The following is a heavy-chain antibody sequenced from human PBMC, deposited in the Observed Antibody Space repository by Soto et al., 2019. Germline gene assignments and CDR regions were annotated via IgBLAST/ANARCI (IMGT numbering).Heavy chain of an antibody. J-gene: IGHJ4*02. CDR3: ATGFPQWELLQY. V-gene: IGHV1-24*01. CDR2: FDPEEGNT. Sequence: QVQLVQSGAEVKDPGASVKVSCKVAGYTLSKLFVHWVRQAPGKGLEWLGGFDPEEGNTIYAQNFRGRVTMTDDTSTDTAHMELSSLRSDDTAVYYCATGFPQWELLQYWGQGTLLTVSS. D-gene: IGHD1-26*01. CDR1: GYTLSKLF.